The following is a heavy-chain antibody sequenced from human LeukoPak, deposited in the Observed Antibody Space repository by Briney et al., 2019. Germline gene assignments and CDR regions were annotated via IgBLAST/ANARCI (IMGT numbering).Heavy chain of an antibody. CDR3: AKDASTVTLLADY. CDR1: GFTFSSFG. Sequence: HAGRSLRLSCAASGFTFSSFGMHWVRQAPGKGLEWVAVLSYDGSNNYYADSVKGRFTISRDNSKNTLYLQMNSLRAEDTAVYYCAKDASTVTLLADYWGQGTLVTVSS. J-gene: IGHJ4*02. CDR2: LSYDGSNN. V-gene: IGHV3-30*18. D-gene: IGHD4-17*01.